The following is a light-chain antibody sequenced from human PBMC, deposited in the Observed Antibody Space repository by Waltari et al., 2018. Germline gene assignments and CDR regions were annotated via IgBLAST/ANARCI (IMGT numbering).Light chain of an antibody. CDR1: QDISKY. Sequence: DLELTQSAPSLSASVGDRVSMTCRASQDISKYLAWYQQKPGKGPKLLLYGASRLESGVPARFSGSGSGTDYTLTISSLQPEDFATYYCQHYYSTSPKTFGQGTKLE. CDR2: GAS. V-gene: IGKV1-NL1*01. CDR3: QHYYSTSPKT. J-gene: IGKJ2*01.